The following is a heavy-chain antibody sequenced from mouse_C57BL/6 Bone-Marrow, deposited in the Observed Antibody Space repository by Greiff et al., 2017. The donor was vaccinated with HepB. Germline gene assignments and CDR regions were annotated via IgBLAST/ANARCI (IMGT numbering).Heavy chain of an antibody. Sequence: VQWVESGAELVRPGASVKLSCKASGYTFTDYYINWVKQRPGQGLEWIARIYPGSGNTYYNEKFKGKATLTAEKSSSTAYMQLSSLTSEDSAVYFCARLGRRGYYAMDYWGQGTSVTVSS. J-gene: IGHJ4*01. CDR3: ARLGRRGYYAMDY. CDR2: IYPGSGNT. CDR1: GYTFTDYY. D-gene: IGHD4-1*01. V-gene: IGHV1-76*01.